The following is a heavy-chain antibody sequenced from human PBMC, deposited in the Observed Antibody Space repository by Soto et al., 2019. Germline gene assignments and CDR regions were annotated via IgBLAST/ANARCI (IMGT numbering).Heavy chain of an antibody. V-gene: IGHV4-34*01. CDR1: GGSFSGYY. Sequence: QVQLQQWGAGLLKPSETLSLTCAVYGGSFSGYYWNWIRQPPGKGLEWIGEINHSGSTNYNPSLKSRVTILIDASKKQISLKLNSVTAADTAVYFCASVRSSVWYLDFHYWGQGTLVTVSS. CDR2: INHSGST. D-gene: IGHD6-19*01. CDR3: ASVRSSVWYLDFHY. J-gene: IGHJ4*02.